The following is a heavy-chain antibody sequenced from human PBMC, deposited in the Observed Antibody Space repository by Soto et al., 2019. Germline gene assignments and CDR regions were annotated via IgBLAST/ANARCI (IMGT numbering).Heavy chain of an antibody. V-gene: IGHV4-4*02. Sequence: SETLSRICVVSGGSLSISTNWWSWVRLSPGKGLEWIAEIYHTGSTTFSPTRKRRFTISMDKFENKVSLHLTSLTAAAPAAYFCARGRRLYGVPTNFDFWGQRIPVTVSS. CDR1: GGSLSISTNW. CDR3: ARGRRLYGVPTNFDF. J-gene: IGHJ4*02. D-gene: IGHD4-17*01. CDR2: IYHTGST.